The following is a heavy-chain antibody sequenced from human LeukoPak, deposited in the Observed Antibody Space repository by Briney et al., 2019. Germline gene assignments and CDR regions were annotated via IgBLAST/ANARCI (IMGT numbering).Heavy chain of an antibody. CDR3: AKHTLAGARNVFIF. V-gene: IGHV4-59*08. CDR2: IHYRGDT. D-gene: IGHD1-26*01. J-gene: IGHJ3*01. CDR1: GGSISGYY. Sequence: PSETLSLTCTVSGGSISGYYWSWIRQPPGQGLEWIGYIHYRGDTKYNPSLKSRLSISVDMSKNQFSLKLSSVTAADTAVYYCAKHTLAGARNVFIFGGQGKRATVFS.